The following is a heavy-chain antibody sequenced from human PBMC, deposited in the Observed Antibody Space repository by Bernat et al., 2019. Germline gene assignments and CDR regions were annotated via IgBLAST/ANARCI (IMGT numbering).Heavy chain of an antibody. J-gene: IGHJ6*02. CDR3: ARDSYRPDYYYYYYGMDV. V-gene: IGHV1-18*01. CDR1: GYTFTSYG. CDR2: ISAYNGNT. Sequence: QVQLVQSGAEVKKPGASVKVSCKASGYTFTSYGISWVRQAPGQGLEWMGWISAYNGNTNYAQKLQGSVTMTTDTSTSTAYMELRSLRSDDTAVYYCARDSYRPDYYYYYYGMDVWGQGTTVTVSS. D-gene: IGHD2-2*01.